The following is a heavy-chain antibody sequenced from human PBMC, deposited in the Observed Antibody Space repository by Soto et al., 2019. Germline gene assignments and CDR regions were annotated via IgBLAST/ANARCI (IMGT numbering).Heavy chain of an antibody. D-gene: IGHD3-3*01. CDR2: ISGSGGST. Sequence: GGSLRLSCAASGFTFSSYAMSWVRQAPGKGLEWVSTISGSGGSTYYADFVKGRFTISRDNFKNTLYLQMNSLRAEDTAIFYCAKGAYYDFWSGYSAFDYWGQGAQVTVSS. CDR3: AKGAYYDFWSGYSAFDY. CDR1: GFTFSSYA. J-gene: IGHJ4*02. V-gene: IGHV3-23*01.